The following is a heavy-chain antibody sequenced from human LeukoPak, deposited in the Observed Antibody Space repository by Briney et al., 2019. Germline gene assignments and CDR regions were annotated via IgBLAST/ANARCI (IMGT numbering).Heavy chain of an antibody. D-gene: IGHD3-22*01. CDR1: EFTVSSNY. J-gene: IGHJ3*01. CDR3: AGGHSSGSYFNAYHL. Sequence: GGSLRLSCAASEFTVSSNYMSWVRQAPGKGLEWVSVVYSGGSTFYADSVKGRFIISRDSSKNTLYLQMNTLRSEDTAVYYCAGGHSSGSYFNAYHLWGEGTMVTVSS. CDR2: VYSGGST. V-gene: IGHV3-53*01.